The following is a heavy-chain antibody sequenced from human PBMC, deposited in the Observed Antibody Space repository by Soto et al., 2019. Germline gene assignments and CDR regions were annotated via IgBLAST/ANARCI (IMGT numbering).Heavy chain of an antibody. Sequence: GGSLRLSCAASGFTFSSYAMSWVRQAPGKGLEWVSAISGSGGSTYYADSVKGRFTISRDNSKNTLYLQMNSLRAEDTAVYYCAKDTRRYYYDSSGYYPLGFDYWGQGTMVTVYS. CDR1: GFTFSSYA. CDR2: ISGSGGST. V-gene: IGHV3-23*01. D-gene: IGHD3-22*01. J-gene: IGHJ4*02. CDR3: AKDTRRYYYDSSGYYPLGFDY.